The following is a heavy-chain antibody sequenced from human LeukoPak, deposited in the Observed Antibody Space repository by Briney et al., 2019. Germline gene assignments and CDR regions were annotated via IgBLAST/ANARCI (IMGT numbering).Heavy chain of an antibody. CDR3: AKYGRGWYYFDY. V-gene: IGHV3-23*01. CDR2: ISGSGDTT. D-gene: IGHD6-19*01. Sequence: GGSLRLSCAASGFTFSSYAMSWARQAPGKGLEWVSGISGSGDTTYYADSVKGRFTISRDNSKNTLYLLMNSLRAEDTALYYCAKYGRGWYYFDYWGQGTLVTVSS. CDR1: GFTFSSYA. J-gene: IGHJ4*02.